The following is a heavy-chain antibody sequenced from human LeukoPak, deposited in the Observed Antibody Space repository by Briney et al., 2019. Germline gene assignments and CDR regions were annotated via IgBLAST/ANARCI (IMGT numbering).Heavy chain of an antibody. Sequence: SETLSLTCAVYGGSFSGYYWSWIRQPPGKGPEWIGSVYYIGSTFYNPSLKSRVTISVDTSKNQFSLRLSSVTAADTAVYYCARDLEDYDAFDIWGQGTMVTVSS. CDR1: GGSFSGYY. V-gene: IGHV4-34*01. J-gene: IGHJ3*02. D-gene: IGHD3/OR15-3a*01. CDR2: VYYIGST. CDR3: ARDLEDYDAFDI.